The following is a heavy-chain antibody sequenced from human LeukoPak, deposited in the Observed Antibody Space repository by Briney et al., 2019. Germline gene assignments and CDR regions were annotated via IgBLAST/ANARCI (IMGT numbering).Heavy chain of an antibody. CDR2: IKSDGSRT. CDR1: GFTFSNYW. V-gene: IGHV3-74*01. D-gene: IGHD2-15*01. CDR3: ARELPFDY. Sequence: GGSLRLSCAASGFTFSNYWMHWVRQAPGKGLVWVSRIKSDGSRTDYADSVKGRFTLSRDNAKNTLYLQMNSLRAEDAAVYYCARELPFDYWGQGTLVTVSS. J-gene: IGHJ4*02.